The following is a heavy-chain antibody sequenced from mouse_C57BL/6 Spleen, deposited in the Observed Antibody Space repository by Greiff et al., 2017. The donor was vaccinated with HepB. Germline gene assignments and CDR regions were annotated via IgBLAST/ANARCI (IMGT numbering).Heavy chain of an antibody. CDR1: GFTFSDYY. Sequence: EVMLVESEGGLVQPGSSMKLSCTASGFTFSDYYMAWVRQVPEKGLEWVANINYDGSSTYYLDSLKSRFIISRDNAKNILYLQMSSLKSEDTATYYCARVGLRRNFDYWGQGTTLTVSS. V-gene: IGHV5-16*01. CDR2: INYDGSST. J-gene: IGHJ2*01. CDR3: ARVGLRRNFDY. D-gene: IGHD2-4*01.